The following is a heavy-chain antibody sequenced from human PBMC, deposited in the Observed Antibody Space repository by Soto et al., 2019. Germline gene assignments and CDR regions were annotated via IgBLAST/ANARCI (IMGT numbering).Heavy chain of an antibody. CDR3: AKTITLSGDSRGRGAVIDP. V-gene: IGHV3-30*18. CDR2: VSDEGSSK. J-gene: IGHJ5*02. D-gene: IGHD3-3*01. CDR1: GFSFSNFG. Sequence: QVQLVESGGGVVQPGRSLRLSCAASGFSFSNFGMHWVRQAPGKGLEWAAVVSDEGSSKHYADSVKGRFTISSDNSKNTVYLQMDSLRAEDTAVYYCAKTITLSGDSRGRGAVIDPWGQGTVVTASS.